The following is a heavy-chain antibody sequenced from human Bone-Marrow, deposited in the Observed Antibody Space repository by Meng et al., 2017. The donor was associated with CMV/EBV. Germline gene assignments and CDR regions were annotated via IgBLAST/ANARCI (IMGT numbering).Heavy chain of an antibody. V-gene: IGHV2-5*02. D-gene: IGHD5-18*01. CDR1: GFSLSTSGVG. Sequence: QITLKESGPTLVTPXQTLTLPCTFSGFSLSTSGVGVGWIRQPPGKALEWLALIYWDDDKRYSPSLKSRLTITKDTSKNQVVLTMTNMDPVDTATYYCARVDTAMMFDPWGQGTLVTVSS. CDR3: ARVDTAMMFDP. J-gene: IGHJ5*02. CDR2: IYWDDDK.